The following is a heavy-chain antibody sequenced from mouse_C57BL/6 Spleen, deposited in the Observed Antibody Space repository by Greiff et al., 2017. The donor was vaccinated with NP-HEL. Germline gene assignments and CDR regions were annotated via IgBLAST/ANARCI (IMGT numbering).Heavy chain of an antibody. CDR1: GYTFTDYY. CDR3: ARYPYYYGSSHFDY. V-gene: IGHV1-26*01. J-gene: IGHJ2*01. Sequence: EVQLQQSGPELVKPGASVKLSCKASGYTFTDYYMNWVQQSHGKSLEWIGDINPNNGGTSYNQKFKGKATLTLDKSSSTDYRELRSLTSEDSAFYYCARYPYYYGSSHFDYWGQGTTLTVSS. D-gene: IGHD1-1*01. CDR2: INPNNGGT.